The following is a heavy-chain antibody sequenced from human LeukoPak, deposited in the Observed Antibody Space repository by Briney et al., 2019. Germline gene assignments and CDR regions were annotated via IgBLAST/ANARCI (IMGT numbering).Heavy chain of an antibody. CDR3: ARRPPDCSGGSCFLDY. V-gene: IGHV1-69*05. D-gene: IGHD2-15*01. CDR1: GGTFSSYG. Sequence: SVKVSCKASGGTFSSYGISWVRQAPGQGLEWMGRIIPIFGTANYAQKFQGRVTITTDASTSTAYMELSSLRSEDTAVYYCARRPPDCSGGSCFLDYWGQRTLVTVSS. CDR2: IIPIFGTA. J-gene: IGHJ4*02.